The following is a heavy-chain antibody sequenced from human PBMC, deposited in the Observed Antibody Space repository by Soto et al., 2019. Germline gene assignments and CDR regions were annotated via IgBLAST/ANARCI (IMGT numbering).Heavy chain of an antibody. CDR3: ARERCSSTSCYKGPFYYYGMDV. CDR1: GYPFTTYG. J-gene: IGHJ6*02. CDR2: ISAYNGNT. Sequence: GXSVKRYCKATGYPFTTYGISWVRQAPGQRLEWMGWISAYNGNTNYAQKLQGRVTMTTDTSTSTAYMELRSLRSDDTAVYYCARERCSSTSCYKGPFYYYGMDVWGQGTTVTVSS. D-gene: IGHD2-2*02. V-gene: IGHV1-18*01.